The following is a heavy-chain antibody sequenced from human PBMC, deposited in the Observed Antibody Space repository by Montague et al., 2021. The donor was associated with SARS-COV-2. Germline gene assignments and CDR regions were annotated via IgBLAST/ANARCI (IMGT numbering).Heavy chain of an antibody. CDR3: ARDRSGYLDY. CDR1: GFTVSSNY. CDR2: IYNDGST. J-gene: IGHJ4*02. D-gene: IGHD1-26*01. V-gene: IGHV3-53*04. Sequence: SHRLSFAASGFTVSSNYMSWVRQAPGKGLEWVSVIYNDGSTYYADSVKGRFTISRHNSKDALDLQMNSLRAEYTAMYYCARDRSGYLDYWGQGTLVTGSS.